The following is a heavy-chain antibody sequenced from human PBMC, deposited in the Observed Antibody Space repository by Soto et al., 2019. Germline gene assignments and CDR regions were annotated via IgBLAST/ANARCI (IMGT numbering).Heavy chain of an antibody. CDR3: ARVNAPYYYYYMDV. D-gene: IGHD2-2*01. V-gene: IGHV4-31*03. CDR2: IYYSGST. CDR1: GGSISSGGYY. J-gene: IGHJ6*03. Sequence: PSQTLPLTCTVSGGSISSGGYYLIWIRPHPGKGLEWIGYIYYSGSTYYNPSLKSRVTISVDTSKNQFSLKLSSVTAADTAVYYCARVNAPYYYYYMDVWGKGTTVTVSS.